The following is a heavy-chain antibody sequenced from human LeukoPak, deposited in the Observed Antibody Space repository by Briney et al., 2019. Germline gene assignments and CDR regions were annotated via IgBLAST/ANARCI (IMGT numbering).Heavy chain of an antibody. CDR2: ISSSGSTI. D-gene: IGHD2-8*01. J-gene: IGHJ6*02. Sequence: GGSLRLSCAASGFTFSDYYMSWIRQAPGKGLEWVSYISSSGSTIYYADSVKGRFTISRDNAKNPLYLQMNSLRAEDTAVYYCARDYSILHHYYYGMDVWGQGTTVTVSS. CDR3: ARDYSILHHYYYGMDV. CDR1: GFTFSDYY. V-gene: IGHV3-11*04.